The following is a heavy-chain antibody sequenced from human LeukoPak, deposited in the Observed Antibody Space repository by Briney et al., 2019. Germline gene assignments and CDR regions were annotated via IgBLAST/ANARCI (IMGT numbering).Heavy chain of an antibody. Sequence: SVKVSCKASGGTFSSYAISWVRQAPGQGLEWMGGIIPIFGTANYAQKFQGRVTITADESTSTAYMELSSLRSEDTAVYYCARGRTSSWYGDYFDYWGQGTLVTVSS. J-gene: IGHJ4*02. CDR1: GGTFSSYA. V-gene: IGHV1-69*13. CDR2: IIPIFGTA. D-gene: IGHD6-13*01. CDR3: ARGRTSSWYGDYFDY.